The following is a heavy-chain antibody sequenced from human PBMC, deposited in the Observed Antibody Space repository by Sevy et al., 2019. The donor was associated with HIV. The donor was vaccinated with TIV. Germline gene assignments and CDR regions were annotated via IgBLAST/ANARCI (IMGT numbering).Heavy chain of an antibody. D-gene: IGHD5-12*01. CDR2: ISWDSGLI. CDR1: GFTFDDYA. Sequence: GGSLRLSCAASGFTFDDYAMNWVRQAPGKGLEWVSGISWDSGLIGYAVSVQGRFTVSRDSSKNSLYLQMNNLRPEDTALYYCTRDFVATTMGGVPFDIWGRGTMVTVS. CDR3: TRDFVATTMGGVPFDI. V-gene: IGHV3-9*01. J-gene: IGHJ3*02.